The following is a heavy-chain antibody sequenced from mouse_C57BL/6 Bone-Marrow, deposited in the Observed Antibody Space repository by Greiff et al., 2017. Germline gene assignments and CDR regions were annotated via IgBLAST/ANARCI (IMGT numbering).Heavy chain of an antibody. V-gene: IGHV2-5*01. J-gene: IGHJ2*01. CDR3: AKNGRWDYLDY. CDR2: IWRGGST. D-gene: IGHD1-1*01. CDR1: GFSLTSYG. Sequence: VQLQQSGPGLVQPSQSLSITCTVSGFSLTSYGVHWVRQSPGKGLEWLGVIWRGGSTDYNAAFMSRLSITKNNYKSQVFFKMNSLQADDNAIYCCAKNGRWDYLDYWGQGTTLTVSS.